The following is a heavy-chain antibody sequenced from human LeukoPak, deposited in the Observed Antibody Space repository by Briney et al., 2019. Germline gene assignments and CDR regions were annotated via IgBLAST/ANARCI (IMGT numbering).Heavy chain of an antibody. J-gene: IGHJ4*02. CDR1: GFTFSSYA. CDR2: ISGSGGST. D-gene: IGHD4-17*01. V-gene: IGHV3-23*01. Sequence: GGSLRLSCAASGFTFSSYAMSWVRQAPGKGLEWVSAISGSGGSTYYADSVKGRFTISRDNSKNTLYLQMNSLRAEDTAVYYCAKVFRKDGDFHLFDYWGQGTLVTVSS. CDR3: AKVFRKDGDFHLFDY.